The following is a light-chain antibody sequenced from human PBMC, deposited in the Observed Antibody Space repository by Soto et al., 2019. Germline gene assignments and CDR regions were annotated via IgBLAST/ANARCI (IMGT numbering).Light chain of an antibody. CDR1: PDL. CDR2: SNN. J-gene: IGLJ2*01. Sequence: QSALTQPASVSGSPGQSITISCTGSPDLVSWYQQHPGSAPKLLIYSNNQRPSGVPDRFSGSKSGTSASLAISGLQSEDEADYYCAAWDDSLNGVVFGGGTKLTVL. V-gene: IGLV1-44*01. CDR3: AAWDDSLNGVV.